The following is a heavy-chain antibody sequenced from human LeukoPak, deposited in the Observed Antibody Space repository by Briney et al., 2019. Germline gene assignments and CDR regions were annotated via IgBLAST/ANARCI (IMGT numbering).Heavy chain of an antibody. V-gene: IGHV4-38-2*02. Sequence: SETLSLTCTVSGYSISSGYYWGWIRQPPGKGLEWIGSIYHSGSTYYNPSLKSRVTISVDTSKNQFSLKLTSVTAADTAVYYCARSWFSTGPADYWGQGTLVTVSS. J-gene: IGHJ4*02. D-gene: IGHD6-13*01. CDR3: ARSWFSTGPADY. CDR1: GYSISSGYY. CDR2: IYHSGST.